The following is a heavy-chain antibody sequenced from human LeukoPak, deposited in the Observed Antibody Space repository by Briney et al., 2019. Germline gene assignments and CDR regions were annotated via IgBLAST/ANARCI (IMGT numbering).Heavy chain of an antibody. Sequence: GASVKVSCKASGYTFTSYDINWVRQAPGQGLEWMGWISAYNGNTNYAQKLQGRVTMTTDTSTSTAYMELRSLRSDDTAVYYCVKATVTYDAFDIWGQGTMVTVSS. D-gene: IGHD4-11*01. CDR2: ISAYNGNT. CDR1: GYTFTSYD. V-gene: IGHV1-18*01. J-gene: IGHJ3*02. CDR3: VKATVTYDAFDI.